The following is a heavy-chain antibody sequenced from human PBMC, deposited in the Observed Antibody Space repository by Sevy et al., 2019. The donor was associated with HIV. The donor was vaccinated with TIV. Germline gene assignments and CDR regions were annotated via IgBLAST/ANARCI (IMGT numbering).Heavy chain of an antibody. J-gene: IGHJ6*02. V-gene: IGHV1-18*01. CDR1: GYTFTSYG. CDR2: ISAYNGNT. CDR3: ARVSPSPTYYDFWSGYIRGMDV. D-gene: IGHD3-3*01. Sequence: ASVKVSCKASGYTFTSYGISWVRQAPGQGLEWMGWISAYNGNTNYAQKLQGRVTMTTDTSTSTAYMELRSLRSDDTAGYYCARVSPSPTYYDFWSGYIRGMDVWGQGTTVTVSS.